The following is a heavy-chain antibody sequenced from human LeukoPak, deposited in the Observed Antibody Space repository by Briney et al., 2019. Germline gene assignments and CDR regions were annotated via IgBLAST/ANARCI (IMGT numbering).Heavy chain of an antibody. J-gene: IGHJ6*03. D-gene: IGHD3-22*01. CDR2: IGYSGSDT. CDR3: ARHYDSSGYYTAYYYYYMDV. Sequence: GGSLRLSCAASGFKFSSYSMKWVRQAPGKGLEWVSSIGYSGSDTHYADSVKGRFTVSRDNAKNSLYLQMNSLRAEDTAVYYCARHYDSSGYYTAYYYYYMDVWGKGTTVTVSS. CDR1: GFKFSSYS. V-gene: IGHV3-21*01.